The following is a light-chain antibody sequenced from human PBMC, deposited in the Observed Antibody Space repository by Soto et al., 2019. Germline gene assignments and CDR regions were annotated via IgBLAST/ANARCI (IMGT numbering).Light chain of an antibody. V-gene: IGLV2-8*01. J-gene: IGLJ1*01. Sequence: QSALTQPPSASGSPGQSVTISCTGTSSDVGGYNYVSWYQQHPGKAPKLMIYEVSKRPSGVPDRFSGSKSGNTASLTVSGLQAQDEADYYCSSYAGSNNYVFGTGTXVXV. CDR3: SSYAGSNNYV. CDR1: SSDVGGYNY. CDR2: EVS.